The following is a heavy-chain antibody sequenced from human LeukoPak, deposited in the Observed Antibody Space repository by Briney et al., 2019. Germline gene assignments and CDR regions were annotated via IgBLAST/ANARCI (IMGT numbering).Heavy chain of an antibody. CDR3: ARHFPQKGGGITMVRGVRQPRGAFDI. Sequence: SETLSLTCTVSGGSISSSSYYWGWIRQPPGKGLEWIGSIYYSGSTHYNPSLKSRVTISVDTSKNQFSLRLSSVTAADTAVYYCARHFPQKGGGITMVRGVRQPRGAFDIWGQGTMVTVSS. V-gene: IGHV4-39*01. CDR1: GGSISSSSYY. D-gene: IGHD3-10*01. J-gene: IGHJ3*02. CDR2: IYYSGST.